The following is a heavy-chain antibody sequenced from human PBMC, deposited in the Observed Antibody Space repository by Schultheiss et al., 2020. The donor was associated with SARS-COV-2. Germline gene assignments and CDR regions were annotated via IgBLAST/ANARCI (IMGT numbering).Heavy chain of an antibody. V-gene: IGHV4-61*01. CDR3: ARNHIVGATNYYYYGMDV. CDR1: GGSVSSGSYY. D-gene: IGHD1-26*01. CDR2: IYYSWST. Sequence: SETLSLTCTVSGGSVSSGSYYWSWIRQPPGKGLEWIGYIYYSWSTYYNPSLKSRVTISVDTSKNQFSLKLSSVTAADTAVYYCARNHIVGATNYYYYGMDVWGQGTTVTVSS. J-gene: IGHJ6*02.